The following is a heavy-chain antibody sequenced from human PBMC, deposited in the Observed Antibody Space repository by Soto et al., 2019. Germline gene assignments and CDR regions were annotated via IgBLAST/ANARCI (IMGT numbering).Heavy chain of an antibody. CDR3: ARVYYYDSSGYYKFRIFDY. Sequence: QVQLQESGPGLVKPSQTLSLTCTVSGGSISSGDYYWSWIRQPPGKGLEWIGYIYYSGSTYYNPSLKSRVTIAVDTSKNQFSLKLSAVTAADTAVYYCARVYYYDSSGYYKFRIFDYWGQGTLVTVSS. CDR2: IYYSGST. V-gene: IGHV4-30-4*01. D-gene: IGHD3-22*01. J-gene: IGHJ4*02. CDR1: GGSISSGDYY.